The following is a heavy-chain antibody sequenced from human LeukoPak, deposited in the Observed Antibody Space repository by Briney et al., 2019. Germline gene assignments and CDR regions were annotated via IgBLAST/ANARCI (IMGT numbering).Heavy chain of an antibody. J-gene: IGHJ4*02. D-gene: IGHD6-19*01. V-gene: IGHV3-30*03. Sequence: PGGSLRLSCAASGFTFSSYGMHWVRQAPGKGLEWVAVISYDGSNKYYADSAKGQFTISRDNSKNTLYLQMSSLRAEDTAVYYCASVGVAGGVYFDYWGQGTLVTVSS. CDR3: ASVGVAGGVYFDY. CDR2: ISYDGSNK. CDR1: GFTFSSYG.